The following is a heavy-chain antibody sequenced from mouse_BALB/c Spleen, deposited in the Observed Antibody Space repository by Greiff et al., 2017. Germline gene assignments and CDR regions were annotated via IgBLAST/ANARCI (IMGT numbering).Heavy chain of an antibody. Sequence: QVQLQQSGAELVRPGSSVKISCKASGYAFSSYWMNWVKQRPGQGLEWIGQIYPGDGDTNYNGKFKGKATLTADKSSSTAYMQLSSLTSEDSAVYFCARSNGNYLLDYWGQGTTLTVSS. D-gene: IGHD2-1*01. V-gene: IGHV1-80*01. J-gene: IGHJ2*01. CDR3: ARSNGNYLLDY. CDR1: GYAFSSYW. CDR2: IYPGDGDT.